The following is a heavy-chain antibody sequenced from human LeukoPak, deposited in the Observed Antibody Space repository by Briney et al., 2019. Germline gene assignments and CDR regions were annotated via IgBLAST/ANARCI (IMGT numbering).Heavy chain of an antibody. D-gene: IGHD2-15*01. V-gene: IGHV3-30*03. J-gene: IGHJ5*02. CDR1: GFTFSSYG. CDR2: ISHDGSNK. CDR3: ARADSSWFDP. Sequence: GGSLRLSCAASGFTFSSYGMHWVRQDPGKGLEWVAVISHDGSNKYYVDPVKGRFTISRDNSKNTLYLEMNGLRAEETGVYYCARADSSWFDPWGQGTLVTVSS.